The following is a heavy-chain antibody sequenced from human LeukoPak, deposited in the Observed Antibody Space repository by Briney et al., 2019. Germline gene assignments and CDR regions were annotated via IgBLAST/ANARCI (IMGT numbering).Heavy chain of an antibody. CDR3: ARGTRGFTHGLDY. J-gene: IGHJ4*02. Sequence: GGSLRLSCAASGFSFSTYTMTWVRQAPGKGLEWVSSISSNGYIYYADSLKGRFTISRDSAENSLYLQMSSLRVEDTALYYCARGTRGFTHGLDYWGQGTLVTVSS. CDR2: ISSNGYI. D-gene: IGHD5-18*01. CDR1: GFSFSTYT. V-gene: IGHV3-21*01.